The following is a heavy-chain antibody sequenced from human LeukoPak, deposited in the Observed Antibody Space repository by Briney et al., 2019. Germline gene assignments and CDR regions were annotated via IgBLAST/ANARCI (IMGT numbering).Heavy chain of an antibody. Sequence: GESLKISCKASGYSFTDNWVAWVRQMPGKGLEWMGIISPGGSATTYSPSFQGHVTISVDDSINTAYLQWSSLKASDTAIYYCAKYLRWLNSPGPPEDHWGQGTLVTVSS. CDR2: ISPGGSAT. CDR3: AKYLRWLNSPGPPEDH. D-gene: IGHD5-18*01. V-gene: IGHV5-51*01. J-gene: IGHJ4*02. CDR1: GYSFTDNW.